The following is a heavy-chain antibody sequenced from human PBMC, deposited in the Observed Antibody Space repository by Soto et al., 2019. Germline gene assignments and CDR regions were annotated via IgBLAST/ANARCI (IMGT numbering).Heavy chain of an antibody. J-gene: IGHJ3*02. CDR1: GFTFSSYA. V-gene: IGHV3-23*01. D-gene: IGHD1-26*01. CDR3: AKDWGVGVVGANRRWAFDI. Sequence: GGSLRLSCAASGFTFSSYAMSWVRQAPGKGLEWVSAISGSGGSTYYADSVKGRFTISRDNSKNTLYLQMNSLRAEDTAVYYCAKDWGVGVVGANRRWAFDIWGQGTMVTVSS. CDR2: ISGSGGST.